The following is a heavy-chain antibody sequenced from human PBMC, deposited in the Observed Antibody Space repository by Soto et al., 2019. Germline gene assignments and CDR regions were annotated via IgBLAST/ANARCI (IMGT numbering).Heavy chain of an antibody. Sequence: QVTLKESGPVLVKPTETLTLTCTVSAFSLSNARMGVSWIRQPPGKALEWLAHIFSDGEKSYTTSLRSRLTISKDTSKSQVVLTMTNMDPVDTATYNCARIQTDFWSGSDGGAFDIWGQGTMVTVSS. D-gene: IGHD3-3*01. J-gene: IGHJ3*02. CDR3: ARIQTDFWSGSDGGAFDI. V-gene: IGHV2-26*01. CDR1: AFSLSNARMG. CDR2: IFSDGEK.